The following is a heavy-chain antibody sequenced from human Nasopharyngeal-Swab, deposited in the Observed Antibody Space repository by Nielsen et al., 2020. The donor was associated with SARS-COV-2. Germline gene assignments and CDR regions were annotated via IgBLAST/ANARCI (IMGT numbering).Heavy chain of an antibody. CDR2: TSHDESHK. CDR1: GFSFSTSD. V-gene: IGHV3-30*03. CDR3: ARGGKQQLLFGYYYGMDV. J-gene: IGHJ6*02. Sequence: GESLKISCAASGFSFSTSDMHWVRQAPGKGLEWVAVTSHDESHKYYAGSVHGRFTISRDNSKNTLYMQMNSLRAEDTAVYYCARGGKQQLLFGYYYGMDVWGQGTTVTVSS. D-gene: IGHD6-13*01.